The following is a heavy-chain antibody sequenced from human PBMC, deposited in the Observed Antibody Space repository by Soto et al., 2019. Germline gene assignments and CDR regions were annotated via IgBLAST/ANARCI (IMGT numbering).Heavy chain of an antibody. CDR1: GGSISSSSFH. J-gene: IGHJ4*02. CDR2: IYHGGST. V-gene: IGHV4-39*07. CDR3: ARAEGGIFDY. Sequence: SETLSLTCTVSGGSISSSSFHWGWIRQPPGKGLEWIGSIYHGGSTYYNPSLKSRVTISVDRSKNQFSLKLSSVTAADTAVYYCARAEGGIFDYWGQGTLVTVSS.